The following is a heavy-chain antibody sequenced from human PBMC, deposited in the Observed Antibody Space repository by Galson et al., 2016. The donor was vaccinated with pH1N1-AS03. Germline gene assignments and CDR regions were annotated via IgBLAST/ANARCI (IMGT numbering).Heavy chain of an antibody. CDR2: IYISGTT. Sequence: SLRLSCAASGFTFSDYGMHWVRQAPGKGLEWVSDIYISGTTYYADSVKGRFTISRDNSKSTLFLQMSALRAEETAVYYCANDFNYDFWSGYSFYWGQGALVTVSS. CDR3: ANDFNYDFWSGYSFY. D-gene: IGHD3/OR15-3a*01. J-gene: IGHJ4*02. V-gene: IGHV3-NL1*01. CDR1: GFTFSDYG.